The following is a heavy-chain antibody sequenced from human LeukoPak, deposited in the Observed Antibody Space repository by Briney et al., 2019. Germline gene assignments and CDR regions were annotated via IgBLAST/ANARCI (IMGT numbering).Heavy chain of an antibody. V-gene: IGHV3-23*01. CDR2: INTSGGST. Sequence: PGGSLRLSCVASGFTFRHYDMSWVRQAPGKGLEWVSSINTSGGSTYYADSLQGRFTISRDNSKNTLYLQMNSLRAEDTAVYYCARGTMFPYYFDYWGQGTLVTVSS. J-gene: IGHJ4*02. D-gene: IGHD3-10*02. CDR3: ARGTMFPYYFDY. CDR1: GFTFRHYD.